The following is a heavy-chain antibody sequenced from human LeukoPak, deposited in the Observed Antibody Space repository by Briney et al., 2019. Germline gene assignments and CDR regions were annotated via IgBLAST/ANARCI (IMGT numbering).Heavy chain of an antibody. CDR3: ARHCSRSGGSCYRPYYFDY. J-gene: IGHJ4*02. Sequence: PETLSLTCTVSGGSISSYYWSWIRQPPGKGLEWIGYIYYSGSTNYNPSLKSRVTISVDTSKNQFSLKLSSVTAADTAVYYCARHCSRSGGSCYRPYYFDYWGQGTMVTVSS. D-gene: IGHD2-15*01. V-gene: IGHV4-59*08. CDR2: IYYSGST. CDR1: GGSISSYY.